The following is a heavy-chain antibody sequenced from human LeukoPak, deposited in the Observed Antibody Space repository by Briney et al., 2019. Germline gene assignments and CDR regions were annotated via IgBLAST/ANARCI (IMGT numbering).Heavy chain of an antibody. CDR2: ISGSGGST. CDR1: GFTFSTYA. D-gene: IGHD2-15*01. Sequence: GGTLRLSCAASGFTFSTYAMSWVRQAPGKGLEWVSAISGSGGSTYYADSVKGRFTISRDNSKNTLYLQMNSLRAEDTAVYYCAKDLVVGGSSQNYWGQGTLVTVSS. J-gene: IGHJ4*02. V-gene: IGHV3-23*01. CDR3: AKDLVVGGSSQNY.